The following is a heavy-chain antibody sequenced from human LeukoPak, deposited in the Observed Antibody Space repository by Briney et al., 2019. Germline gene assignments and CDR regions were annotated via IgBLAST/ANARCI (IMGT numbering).Heavy chain of an antibody. CDR2: IIPIFGTA. J-gene: IGHJ4*02. V-gene: IGHV1-69*13. D-gene: IGHD6-19*01. CDR1: GGTFSSYA. CDR3: ARAKRRSNWGIAVAGTFDY. Sequence: ASAKVSCKASGGTFSSYAISWVRQAPGQGLEWMGGIIPIFGTANYAQKFQGRVTITADESTSTAYVELSSLRSEDTAVYYCARAKRRSNWGIAVAGTFDYWGQGTLVTVSS.